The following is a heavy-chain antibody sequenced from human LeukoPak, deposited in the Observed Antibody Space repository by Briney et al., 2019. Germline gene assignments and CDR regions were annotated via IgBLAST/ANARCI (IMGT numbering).Heavy chain of an antibody. Sequence: PSETLSLTCTVSGGSISRYCWSWIRQPPGKGLEWIGYIFYSGSTNYNPSLKSRVTISVDTSKNQFSLKLSSVTAADTAVYYCVRSDDFWSGYYGYWGQGTLVTVSS. CDR1: GGSISRYC. CDR2: IFYSGST. D-gene: IGHD3-3*01. J-gene: IGHJ4*02. V-gene: IGHV4-59*01. CDR3: VRSDDFWSGYYGY.